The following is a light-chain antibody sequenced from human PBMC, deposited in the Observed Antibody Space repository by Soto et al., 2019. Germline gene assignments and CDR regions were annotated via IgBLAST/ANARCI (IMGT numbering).Light chain of an antibody. CDR1: QTISSW. V-gene: IGKV1-5*03. CDR3: QQSYSNLRT. Sequence: DIQMYKSPSTLSGTEGYRVTITCRASQTISSWLDWYQQKPGKAPKLLIYKASTLKSGVPSRFSGSGSGTDFTLTISSLQPEDFATYCCQQSYSNLRTFGQGTIV. CDR2: KAS. J-gene: IGKJ1*01.